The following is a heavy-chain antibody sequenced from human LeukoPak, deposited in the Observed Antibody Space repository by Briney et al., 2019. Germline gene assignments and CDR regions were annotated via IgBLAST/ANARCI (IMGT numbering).Heavy chain of an antibody. Sequence: PSETLSLTCTVSGGSISSYYWSWIRQPPGKGLEWIGYIYYSGSTNYNPSLKSRVTISVATSKNQFSLERSSVTAADTAVYYCARGVGLPRGILGRAFDVWGQGTMVTVSS. D-gene: IGHD2-15*01. CDR1: GGSISSYY. CDR2: IYYSGST. CDR3: ARGVGLPRGILGRAFDV. J-gene: IGHJ3*01. V-gene: IGHV4-59*01.